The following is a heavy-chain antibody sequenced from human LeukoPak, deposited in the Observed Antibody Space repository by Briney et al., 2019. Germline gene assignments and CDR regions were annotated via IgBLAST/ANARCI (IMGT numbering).Heavy chain of an antibody. CDR2: INHNGST. D-gene: IGHD6-13*01. J-gene: IGHJ4*02. CDR3: AARGIAAAPGNY. CDR1: GGSFSGYY. Sequence: KPSETLSLTCAVYGGSFSGYYWSWIRQPPGKGLEWIGEINHNGSTNYIPSLKSRVTISVDTSKNQFSLKLSSVTAADTAVYYCAARGIAAAPGNYWGQGTLVTVSS. V-gene: IGHV4-34*01.